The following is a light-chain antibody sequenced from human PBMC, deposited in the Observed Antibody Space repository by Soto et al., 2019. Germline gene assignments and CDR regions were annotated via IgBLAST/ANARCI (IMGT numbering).Light chain of an antibody. CDR3: QSYDSILDGFWV. CDR2: GDT. J-gene: IGLJ3*02. CDR1: GSNIGAGYD. V-gene: IGLV1-40*01. Sequence: QSVLTQPPSVSGAPGQRVTISCTGSGSNIGAGYDVHWYQQLPGTAPKLLISGDTNRPSGVPDRFSASKSGTSASLAITGLQAEDEAEYYCQSYDSILDGFWVFGGGTKLTVL.